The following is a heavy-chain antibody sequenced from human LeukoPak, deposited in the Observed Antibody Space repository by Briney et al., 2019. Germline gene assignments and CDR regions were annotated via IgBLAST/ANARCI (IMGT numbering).Heavy chain of an antibody. Sequence: SETLSLTCTVSGGSISSYYWSWIRQPPGKGLEWIGYIYYSGSTNYNPSLKSRVTISVDTSKNQSSLKLSSVTAADTAVHYCARGGKAAGSTYYYYYMDVWGKGTTVTISS. V-gene: IGHV4-59*12. CDR2: IYYSGST. CDR1: GGSISSYY. CDR3: ARGGKAAGSTYYYYYMDV. J-gene: IGHJ6*03. D-gene: IGHD6-13*01.